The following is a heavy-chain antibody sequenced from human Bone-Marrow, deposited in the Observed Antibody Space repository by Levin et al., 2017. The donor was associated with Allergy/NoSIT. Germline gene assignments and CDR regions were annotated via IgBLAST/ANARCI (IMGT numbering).Heavy chain of an antibody. CDR2: ISYDGSNK. J-gene: IGHJ5*02. Sequence: GGSLRLSCAASEFTFSRYAMHWVRQAPGKGLEWVAVISYDGSNKNYADSVKGRFTISRDNSKNTLYLQMNSLRTEDTAIYYCAAGGLCNKTTCYGDNWFDPWGQGTLVTVSS. CDR1: EFTFSRYA. CDR3: AAGGLCNKTTCYGDNWFDP. D-gene: IGHD2/OR15-2a*01. V-gene: IGHV3-30*01.